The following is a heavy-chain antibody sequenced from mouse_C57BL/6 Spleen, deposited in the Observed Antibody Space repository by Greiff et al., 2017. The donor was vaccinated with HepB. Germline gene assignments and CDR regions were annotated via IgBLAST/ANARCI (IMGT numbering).Heavy chain of an antibody. D-gene: IGHD2-4*01. CDR1: GYAFSSYW. CDR2: IYPGDGDT. V-gene: IGHV1-80*01. J-gene: IGHJ2*01. CDR3: ARSYDYAFDY. Sequence: VKLVESGAELVKPGASVKISCKASGYAFSSYWMNWVKQRPGKGLEWIGQIYPGDGDTNYNGKFKGKATLTADKSSSTAYMQLSSLTSEDSAVYFCARSYDYAFDYWGQGTTLTVSS.